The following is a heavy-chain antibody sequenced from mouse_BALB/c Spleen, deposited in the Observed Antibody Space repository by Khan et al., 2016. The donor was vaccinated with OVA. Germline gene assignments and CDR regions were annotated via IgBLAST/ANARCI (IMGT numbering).Heavy chain of an antibody. Sequence: QIQLVQSGPELKKPGETVKISCKASGYTFTNYGMNWVKQAPGKGLKWMGWINTYTGEPTYADDFKGRFAFSLETSANTTYLQSNNLTKEDTATDFCASDGYCYIDVWGAGTTVTVSS. V-gene: IGHV9-3-1*01. CDR2: INTYTGEP. D-gene: IGHD2-3*01. CDR1: GYTFTNYG. CDR3: ASDGYCYIDV. J-gene: IGHJ1*01.